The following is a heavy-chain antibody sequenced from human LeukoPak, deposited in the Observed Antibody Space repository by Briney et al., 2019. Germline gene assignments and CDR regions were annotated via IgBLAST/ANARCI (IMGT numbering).Heavy chain of an antibody. V-gene: IGHV4-4*02. Sequence: SGTLSLTCAVSGGSITSSNWWSWVRQPPGKGLEWIGEIYHSGSTNYNPSLKSRVTISVDNSKNQFSLKLTSVTAADTAVYYCARDLVGATSYYYGMDVWGQGTTVTVSS. CDR3: ARDLVGATSYYYGMDV. CDR2: IYHSGST. D-gene: IGHD1-26*01. J-gene: IGHJ6*02. CDR1: GGSITSSNW.